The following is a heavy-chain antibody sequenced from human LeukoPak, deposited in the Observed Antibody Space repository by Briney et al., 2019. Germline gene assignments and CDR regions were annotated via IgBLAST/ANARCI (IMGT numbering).Heavy chain of an antibody. J-gene: IGHJ6*02. Sequence: PGGSLRLSCAASGFTFSDYYMSWIRQAPGKGLEWVSYISSSGSTIYYADSVKGRFTISRDNAKNSLYLQMNSLRAEDTAVYYCARDSVVRRTVLYYYYGMDVWGQGTTVTVSS. V-gene: IGHV3-11*01. CDR3: ARDSVVRRTVLYYYYGMDV. D-gene: IGHD3-10*01. CDR2: ISSSGSTI. CDR1: GFTFSDYY.